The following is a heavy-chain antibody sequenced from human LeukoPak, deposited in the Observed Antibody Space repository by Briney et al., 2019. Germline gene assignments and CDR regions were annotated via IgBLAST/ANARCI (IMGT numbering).Heavy chain of an antibody. CDR2: IHYSGGIT. CDR3: ARSLRGLRIHNWFDP. CDR1: GGSISSYY. D-gene: IGHD3-10*01. Sequence: SETLSLTCTVSGGSISSYYWSWIRQPPGKGLEWIGYIHYSGGITYYNPSLKSRVTISVDTSKNQFSLKLSSVTAADTAVYYCARSLRGLRIHNWFDPWGQGTLVTVSS. J-gene: IGHJ5*02. V-gene: IGHV4-59*01.